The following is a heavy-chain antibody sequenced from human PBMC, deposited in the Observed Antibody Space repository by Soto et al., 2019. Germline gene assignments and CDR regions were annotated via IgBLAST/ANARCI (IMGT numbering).Heavy chain of an antibody. J-gene: IGHJ4*02. V-gene: IGHV4-59*01. CDR3: ARVEVDTIFGVVSPHFDY. Sequence: SETLSLTCTVSGGSISGYYWTWIRQPPGKGLEWIGYVYYRGSTNYNPSLKSRLTISLDTSKNQFSLKLSSVTAADTAVYYCARVEVDTIFGVVSPHFDYWGQGTLVTVSS. CDR2: VYYRGST. CDR1: GGSISGYY. D-gene: IGHD3-3*01.